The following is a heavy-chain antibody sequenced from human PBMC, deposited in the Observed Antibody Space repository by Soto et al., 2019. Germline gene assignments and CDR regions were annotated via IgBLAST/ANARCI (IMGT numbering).Heavy chain of an antibody. V-gene: IGHV1-8*01. CDR2: MNPNSGNT. CDR1: GYTFTSYD. CDR3: ARAEITIFGVVVWGYYYYGMDV. J-gene: IGHJ6*02. Sequence: AASVKVSFKASGYTFTSYDINWLRQATGQGLEWMGWMNPNSGNTGYAQKFQGRVTMTRNTSISTAYMELSSLRSEDTAVYYCARAEITIFGVVVWGYYYYGMDVWGQGTTVTVSS. D-gene: IGHD3-3*01.